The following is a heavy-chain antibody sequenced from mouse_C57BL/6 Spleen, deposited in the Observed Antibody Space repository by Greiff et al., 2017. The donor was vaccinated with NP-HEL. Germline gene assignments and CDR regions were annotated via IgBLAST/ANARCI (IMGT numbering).Heavy chain of an antibody. CDR2: IHPNSGST. V-gene: IGHV1-64*01. CDR3: ARDDSPGAMDY. D-gene: IGHD2-3*01. Sequence: QVQLQQPGAELVKPGASVKLSCKASGYTFTSYWMHWVKQRPGQGLEWIGMIHPNSGSTNYNEKFKSKATLTVDKSSSTAYMQLSSLTSEDPAVYYCARDDSPGAMDYWGQGTSVTVSS. J-gene: IGHJ4*01. CDR1: GYTFTSYW.